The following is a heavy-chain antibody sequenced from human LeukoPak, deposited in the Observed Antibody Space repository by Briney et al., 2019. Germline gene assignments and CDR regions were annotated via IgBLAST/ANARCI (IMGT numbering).Heavy chain of an antibody. V-gene: IGHV3-23*01. CDR2: ISGSGSSS. Sequence: GGSLRLSCAASGFTFSNYAMTWVRQAPGIGLEWVSSISGSGSSSYYADSVKGRFTVSRDNSKNTLHLQMNSLRAEDTAVYYCAKDFLYNVVDYWGQGTLVAVSS. CDR3: AKDFLYNVVDY. CDR1: GFTFSNYA. J-gene: IGHJ4*02. D-gene: IGHD3-10*01.